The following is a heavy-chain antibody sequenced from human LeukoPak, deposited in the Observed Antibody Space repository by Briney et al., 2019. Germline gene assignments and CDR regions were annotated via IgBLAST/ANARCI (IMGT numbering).Heavy chain of an antibody. D-gene: IGHD4-17*01. CDR1: GGSISSADYC. Sequence: SETLSLTCTVSGGSISSADYCWSWFRQYPGKGLLEWIGYICYSGTTYYNPSLKSRLSLSVDTSNNQFSLTMRSVTAADTAMYFCARKRDDGDYHIDYWGQGIPVTVSS. V-gene: IGHV4-31*03. CDR3: ARKRDDGDYHIDY. J-gene: IGHJ4*02. CDR2: ICYSGTT.